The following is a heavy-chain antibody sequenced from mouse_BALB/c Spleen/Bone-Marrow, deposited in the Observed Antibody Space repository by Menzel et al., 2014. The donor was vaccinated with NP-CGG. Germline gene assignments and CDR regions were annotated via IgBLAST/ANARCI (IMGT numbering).Heavy chain of an antibody. Sequence: DVKLVESGPELVKPGASVKISCKASGYSFTGYFMNWVKQSHGKSLEWIGRTNPYNGDTFYNQKFKGKATLTVDKSSSTAHMELLSLTSEDSVVYYCGREIYYGNPDYWGQGTTLTVSS. J-gene: IGHJ2*01. V-gene: IGHV1-37*01. CDR2: TNPYNGDT. CDR1: GYSFTGYF. D-gene: IGHD2-1*01. CDR3: GREIYYGNPDY.